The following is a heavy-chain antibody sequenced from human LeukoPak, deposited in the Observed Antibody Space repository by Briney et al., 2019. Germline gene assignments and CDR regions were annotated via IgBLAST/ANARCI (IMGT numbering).Heavy chain of an antibody. CDR1: GFTFTSYA. D-gene: IGHD5-12*01. J-gene: IGHJ4*02. CDR2: ITNSGGNI. V-gene: IGHV3-23*01. CDR3: AKGGQTDRFDY. Sequence: GGSLRLSCAASGFTFTSYAMSWVRQAPGKGLEWVSGITNSGGNIYYADSVKGRFTISRDNSKSTLYLQMNSLRAEDTAVFYCAKGGQTDRFDYWGQGALVTVSS.